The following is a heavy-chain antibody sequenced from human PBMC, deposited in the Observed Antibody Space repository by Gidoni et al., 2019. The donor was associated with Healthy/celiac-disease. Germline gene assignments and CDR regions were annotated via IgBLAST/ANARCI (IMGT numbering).Heavy chain of an antibody. D-gene: IGHD3-16*01. CDR2: ISSSGSTI. V-gene: IGHV3-48*03. CDR3: ARDPAHPGFGGVHSQVPY. CDR1: GFTFSSYE. Sequence: EVQLVESGGGVVQPGGSLRRACAASGFTFSSYEMNWVRQAPGKGLEWVSYISSSGSTIYYADSVKGRFTISRDNAKNSLYLQLNSLRAEDTAVYYCARDPAHPGFGGVHSQVPYWGQGTLVTVSS. J-gene: IGHJ4*02.